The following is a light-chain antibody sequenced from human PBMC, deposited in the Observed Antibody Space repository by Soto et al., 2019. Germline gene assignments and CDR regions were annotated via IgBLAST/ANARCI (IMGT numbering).Light chain of an antibody. CDR1: QSVSSN. CDR2: GAS. J-gene: IGKJ3*01. V-gene: IGKV3-15*01. CDR3: QQYNNWPL. Sequence: EIVMTQSPATLSVSPGERATRSCRASQSVSSNLAWYQQKPGQAPRLLIYGASTRATGIPARFSGSGSGTEFTLTISSLQSEDFAVYYCQQYNNWPLFGPGTKVYIK.